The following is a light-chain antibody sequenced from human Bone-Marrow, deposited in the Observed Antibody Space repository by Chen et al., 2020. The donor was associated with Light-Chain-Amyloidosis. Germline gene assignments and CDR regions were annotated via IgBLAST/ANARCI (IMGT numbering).Light chain of an antibody. Sequence: QSVLTQPPSVSAAAGQKVHISCSGYSSNIGSNYLSWYQQFPGTAPKLLIYDSNTRPSGIPDRISGSKSGTSATLGITGLQTGDEADYYCGAWDSSLRDYVFGRGTKVTVL. CDR3: GAWDSSLRDYV. CDR1: SSNIGSNY. CDR2: DSN. V-gene: IGLV1-51*01. J-gene: IGLJ1*01.